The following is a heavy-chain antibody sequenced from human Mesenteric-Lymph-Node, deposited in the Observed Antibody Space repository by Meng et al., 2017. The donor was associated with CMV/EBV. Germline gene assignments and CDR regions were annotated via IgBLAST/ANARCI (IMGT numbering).Heavy chain of an antibody. V-gene: IGHV3-23*01. J-gene: IGHJ4*02. CDR2: ISGSGSNT. CDR1: GFTFSTYA. D-gene: IGHD1-7*01. Sequence: GGSLRLSCAASGFTFSTYAMSWVRQAPGKGLEWISYISGSGSNTYYADSVKGRFTISRDNLENTVYLQMNSLRAEDTAVYYCAKEDWDYYCDSWGQGTLVTVSS. CDR3: AKEDWDYYCDS.